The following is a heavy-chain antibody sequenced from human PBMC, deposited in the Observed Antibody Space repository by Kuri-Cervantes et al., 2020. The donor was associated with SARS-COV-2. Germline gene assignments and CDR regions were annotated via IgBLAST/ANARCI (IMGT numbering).Heavy chain of an antibody. V-gene: IGHV3-23*01. J-gene: IGHJ3*02. D-gene: IGHD3-10*01. CDR1: GFTFSSYA. CDR2: ISGSGGST. CDR3: AKDFSIWFGELGDAFDI. Sequence: GGSLRLSCAASGFTFSSYAMSWVRQAPGKGLEWVSAISGSGGSTYYADSVKGRFTISRDNSKNTLYLQMNSLRAEDTAVYYCAKDFSIWFGELGDAFDIWGQGTMVTVSS.